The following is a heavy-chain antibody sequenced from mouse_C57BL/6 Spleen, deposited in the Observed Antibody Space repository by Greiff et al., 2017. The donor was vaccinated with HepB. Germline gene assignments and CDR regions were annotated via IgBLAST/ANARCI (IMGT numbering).Heavy chain of an antibody. J-gene: IGHJ4*01. Sequence: VQLQQSGAELVKPGASVKISCKASGYAFSSYWMNWVKQRPGKGLEWIGQIYPGDGDTNYNGKFKGKATLTADKSSSTAYMQLSSLTSEVSAVYFCARSGDYFLMDYWGQGTSVTVSS. D-gene: IGHD1-1*01. CDR3: ARSGDYFLMDY. CDR1: GYAFSSYW. V-gene: IGHV1-80*01. CDR2: IYPGDGDT.